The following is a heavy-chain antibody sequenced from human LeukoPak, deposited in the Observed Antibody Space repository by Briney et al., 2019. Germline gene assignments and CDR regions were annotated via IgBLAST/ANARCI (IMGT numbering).Heavy chain of an antibody. CDR2: IHFSGST. CDR1: GGSISSYY. V-gene: IGHV4-59*01. Sequence: SETLSLTCTVSGGSISSYYWSWIRQPPGKGLEWIGYIHFSGSTSYNPSLKSRVTISVDTSKNHFSLKLSSVTAADTAVYYCARVYGSGYDFRGAFDIWDQGTMVTVSS. D-gene: IGHD5-12*01. J-gene: IGHJ3*02. CDR3: ARVYGSGYDFRGAFDI.